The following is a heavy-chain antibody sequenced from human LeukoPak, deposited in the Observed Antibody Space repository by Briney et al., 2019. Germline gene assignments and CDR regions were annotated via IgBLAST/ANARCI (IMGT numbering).Heavy chain of an antibody. CDR2: IGTAGDT. Sequence: PGGFLRLSCATSGFTFSSYAMHWVRQATGKGLEWVSAIGTAGDTFYPGSVKGRFTISRDNAKNTLYLQMNSLRAEDTAVYYCARDSSGWYDYWGQGTLVTVSS. D-gene: IGHD6-19*01. V-gene: IGHV3-13*01. CDR1: GFTFSSYA. J-gene: IGHJ4*02. CDR3: ARDSSGWYDY.